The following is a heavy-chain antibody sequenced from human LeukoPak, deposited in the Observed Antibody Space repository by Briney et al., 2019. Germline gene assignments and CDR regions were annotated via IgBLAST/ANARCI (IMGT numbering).Heavy chain of an antibody. J-gene: IGHJ6*02. Sequence: SETLSLTCTVSGGSISSSSYYWGWIRQPPGKGLEWIGSIYYSGSTYYNPSLKSRVTISVDTSKNQFSLKLSSVTAADTAVYYCARLCLYSSSLLYYYYGMDVWGQGTTVTVSS. CDR1: GGSISSSSYY. CDR3: ARLCLYSSSLLYYYYGMDV. D-gene: IGHD6-6*01. V-gene: IGHV4-39*01. CDR2: IYYSGST.